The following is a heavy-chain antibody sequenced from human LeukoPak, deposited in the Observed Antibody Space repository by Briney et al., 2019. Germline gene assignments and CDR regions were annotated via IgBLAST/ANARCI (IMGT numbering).Heavy chain of an antibody. D-gene: IGHD2-2*01. V-gene: IGHV3-23*01. CDR2: ISGNGGST. CDR3: AKDLRVIVVTYYMDV. Sequence: GGSLRLSCAASGFTFNSYWMSWVRQAPGKGLEWVSNISGNGGSTYYADSVKGRFTISRDNSKNTLYLQMNSLRAEDTAAYYCAKDLRVIVVTYYMDVWGKGTTVTVSS. J-gene: IGHJ6*03. CDR1: GFTFNSYW.